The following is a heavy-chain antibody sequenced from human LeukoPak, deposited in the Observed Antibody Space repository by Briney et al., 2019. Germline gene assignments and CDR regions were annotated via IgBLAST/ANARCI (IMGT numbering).Heavy chain of an antibody. D-gene: IGHD3-16*01. CDR2: IKHDSSEK. Sequence: GGSLRLSSAVSGIIFSDYWMSWVRQAPGKGLEWVANIKHDSSEKYYVDSVKGRFTISRDNAKNSLYLQMNSLRAEDTAVYYCVNDLARRGGYWGQGTLVTVSA. V-gene: IGHV3-7*01. CDR3: VNDLARRGGY. CDR1: GIIFSDYW. J-gene: IGHJ4*02.